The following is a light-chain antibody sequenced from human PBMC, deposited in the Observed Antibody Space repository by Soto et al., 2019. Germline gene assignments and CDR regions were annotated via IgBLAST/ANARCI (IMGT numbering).Light chain of an antibody. J-gene: IGLJ3*02. CDR3: AAWDNSLSAWV. V-gene: IGLV1-47*01. CDR2: RND. Sequence: QSVLTQPPSASGTPGQRVTTSCSGSDFYIGNNYVHWYQLLPGAAPKLLIHRNDQRPSGVPDRFSGSKSGTSASLAISGLRSEDVADYYYAAWDNSLSAWVFGGGTKLTVL. CDR1: DFYIGNNY.